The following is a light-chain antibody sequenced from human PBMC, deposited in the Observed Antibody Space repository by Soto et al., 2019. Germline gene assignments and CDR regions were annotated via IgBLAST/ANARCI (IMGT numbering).Light chain of an antibody. J-gene: IGLJ3*02. CDR2: GNG. Sequence: QSVLTQPPSVSGAPGQRVTISCSGTSSSIGAGYEVHWYHQLPGTAPKLVVSGNGNRPSGVPDRFSGSRSDTSASLAITGLQAEDEADYYCQLYDINVRGWVFGGGTKLTVL. CDR1: SSSIGAGYE. V-gene: IGLV1-40*01. CDR3: QLYDINVRGWV.